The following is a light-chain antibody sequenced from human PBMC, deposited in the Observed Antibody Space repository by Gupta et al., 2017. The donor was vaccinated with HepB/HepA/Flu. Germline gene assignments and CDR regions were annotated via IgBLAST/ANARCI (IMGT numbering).Light chain of an antibody. Sequence: DIHMTQSPSTLSASMGERVTITCRASQDISCWLAWYQQKPGKAPKLLIYKASTLESGVPSRFSGSGSGTEFFLTITSLQRDDFATYYCQQYNTYMLTFGPGTKVDFK. CDR1: QDISCW. CDR3: QQYNTYMLT. V-gene: IGKV1-5*03. CDR2: KAS. J-gene: IGKJ3*01.